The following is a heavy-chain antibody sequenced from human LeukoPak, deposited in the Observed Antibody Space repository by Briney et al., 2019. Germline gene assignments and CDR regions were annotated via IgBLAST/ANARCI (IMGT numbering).Heavy chain of an antibody. CDR3: TKDRDGSDFLVGDWFDP. CDR1: GLTFSTFA. Sequence: GGSLRLSCEASGLTFSTFAMSWVRQAPGKGPEWVSVISASDAATYYSDSVKGRFTASRDNSKNTLYPQMNDVRTEDTALYYCTKDRDGSDFLVGDWFDPWGQGTLVTVSS. D-gene: IGHD3/OR15-3a*01. V-gene: IGHV3-23*01. J-gene: IGHJ5*02. CDR2: ISASDAAT.